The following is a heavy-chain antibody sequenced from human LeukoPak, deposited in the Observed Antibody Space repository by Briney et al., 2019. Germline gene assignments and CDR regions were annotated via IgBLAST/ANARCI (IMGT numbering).Heavy chain of an antibody. CDR1: GFTFSDYY. CDR2: IKQDGSEK. CDR3: ARDRLKTYCGGDCYSFWFDP. V-gene: IGHV3-7*01. D-gene: IGHD2-21*02. Sequence: PGGSLRLSCAASGFTFSDYYMSWIRQAPGKGLEWVANIKQDGSEKYYVDSVKGRFTISRDNAKNSLYLQMNSLRAEDTAVYYCARDRLKTYCGGDCYSFWFDPWGQGTLVTVSS. J-gene: IGHJ5*02.